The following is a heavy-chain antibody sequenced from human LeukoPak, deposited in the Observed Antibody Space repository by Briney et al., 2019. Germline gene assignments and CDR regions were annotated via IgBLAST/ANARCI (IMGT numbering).Heavy chain of an antibody. Sequence: PSETLSLTCAVYGGSFSGYYWSWIRQPPGKGLEWIGEINHSGSTNYNPSLKSRVTISVDTSKNQFSLKLSSVTAADTAVYYCARHSQPHDYGDYVSSDYWGQGTLVTVSS. D-gene: IGHD4-17*01. J-gene: IGHJ4*02. V-gene: IGHV4-34*01. CDR1: GGSFSGYY. CDR2: INHSGST. CDR3: ARHSQPHDYGDYVSSDY.